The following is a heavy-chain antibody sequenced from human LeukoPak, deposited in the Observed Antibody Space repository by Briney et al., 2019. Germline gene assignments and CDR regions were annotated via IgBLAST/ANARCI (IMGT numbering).Heavy chain of an antibody. J-gene: IGHJ4*02. CDR3: ARLPRRDIVTGYYVH. V-gene: IGHV4-39*01. CDR2: IYYSGST. CDR1: GDSISSSSYY. D-gene: IGHD3-9*01. Sequence: PSETLSLTCTVSGDSISSSSYYWGWIRQPPGKGLEWIGSIYYSGSTYYNPSLRSRVSISVDTSKNQFSLKLNSVTAADTAVYYCARLPRRDIVTGYYVHWGQGTLVTVSS.